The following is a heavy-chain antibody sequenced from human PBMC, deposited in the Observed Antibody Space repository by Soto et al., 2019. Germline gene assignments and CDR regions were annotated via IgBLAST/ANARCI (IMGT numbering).Heavy chain of an antibody. CDR2: IYYSGST. CDR1: GGSISSGGYY. J-gene: IGHJ4*02. Sequence: QVQLQESGPGLVKPSQTLSLTCTVSGGSISSGGYYWSWIRQHPGKGLEWIGYIYYSGSTYYNPSLNSRVTISVDTSKNQFSLKLSAVTAADTAVYYCARVKVGAKGVDYWGQGTLVTVSS. V-gene: IGHV4-31*03. D-gene: IGHD1-26*01. CDR3: ARVKVGAKGVDY.